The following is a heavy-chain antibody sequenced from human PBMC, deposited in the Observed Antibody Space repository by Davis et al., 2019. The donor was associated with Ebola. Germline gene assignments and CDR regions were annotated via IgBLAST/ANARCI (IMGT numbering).Heavy chain of an antibody. CDR1: GYTFTGYY. J-gene: IGHJ6*04. D-gene: IGHD3-3*01. V-gene: IGHV1-2*06. Sequence: AASVKVSCKASGYTFTGYYMHWVRQAPGQGLEWMGRINPNSGGTNYAQKFQGRVTMTRDTSTRTVYMELSSLRSEDTAVYYCARDRETRKPITIFGVVTPPTYYYYGMDVWGKGTTVTVSS. CDR3: ARDRETRKPITIFGVVTPPTYYYYGMDV. CDR2: INPNSGGT.